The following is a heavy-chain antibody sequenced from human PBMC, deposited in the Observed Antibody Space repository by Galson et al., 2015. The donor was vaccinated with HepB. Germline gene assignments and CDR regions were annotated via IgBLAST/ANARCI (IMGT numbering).Heavy chain of an antibody. CDR2: IIPIFGTA. D-gene: IGHD6-13*01. CDR1: GGTFSSYA. CDR3: AREPAGTSEDAFDI. J-gene: IGHJ3*02. V-gene: IGHV1-69*13. Sequence: SVKVSCKASGGTFSSYAISWVRQAPGQGLEWMGGIIPIFGTANYAQKFQGRVTITADESTSTAYMELSSLRSEDTAVYYCAREPAGTSEDAFDIWGQGTMVTVSS.